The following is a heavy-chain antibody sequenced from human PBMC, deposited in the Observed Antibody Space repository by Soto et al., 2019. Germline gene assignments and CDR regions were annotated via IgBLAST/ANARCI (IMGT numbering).Heavy chain of an antibody. CDR2: INWNGIST. V-gene: IGHV3-20*04. CDR3: ARDGFLFDDGGYYEFDY. D-gene: IGHD3-22*01. Sequence: PGGSLRLSCAVSGFTLGDFAMSWVRQAPGKGLEWVSGINWNGISTSYRDSVKGRFIISRDDAQNSLHLQMNSLRAEDTALYYCARDGFLFDDGGYYEFDYWGQGTMVTVSS. J-gene: IGHJ4*02. CDR1: GFTLGDFA.